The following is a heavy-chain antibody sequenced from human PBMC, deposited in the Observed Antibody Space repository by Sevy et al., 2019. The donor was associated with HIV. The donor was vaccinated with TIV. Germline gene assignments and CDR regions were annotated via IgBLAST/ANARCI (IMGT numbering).Heavy chain of an antibody. Sequence: LSCAASGFTFSSYWMHWVRQVPGKGLVWVSRIKSDGSSTNYADSVKGRFTISRDNAKNTLYLQMNSLRAEDTAVSYCARDRSGSYHVSDNWFDPWGQGTLVTVSS. CDR1: GFTFSSYW. V-gene: IGHV3-74*01. D-gene: IGHD1-26*01. CDR3: ARDRSGSYHVSDNWFDP. J-gene: IGHJ5*02. CDR2: IKSDGSST.